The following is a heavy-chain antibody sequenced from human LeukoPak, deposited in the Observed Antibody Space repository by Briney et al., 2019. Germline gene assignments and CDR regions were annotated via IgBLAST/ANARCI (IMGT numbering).Heavy chain of an antibody. Sequence: ASVKVSCKASGYTFTSYDINWVRQATGQGLEWMGWMNPNSGNTGYAQKLQGRVTMTTDTSTSTAYMEVRSLRSDDTAVYYCARGTTSVVFGIWGQGTMVTVSS. CDR1: GYTFTSYD. V-gene: IGHV1-8*02. CDR2: MNPNSGNT. J-gene: IGHJ3*02. D-gene: IGHD2-2*01. CDR3: ARGTTSVVFGI.